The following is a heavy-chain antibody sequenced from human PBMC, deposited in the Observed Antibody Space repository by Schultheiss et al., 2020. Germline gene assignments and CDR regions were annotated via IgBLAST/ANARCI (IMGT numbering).Heavy chain of an antibody. J-gene: IGHJ4*02. CDR3: AHLDDLRITMVRGVILFDY. Sequence: ASVKVSCKASGYTFTGYYMHWVRQAPGQGLEWMGWINPNSGGTNYAQKFQGRVTMTRDTSISTAYMELSRLRSDDTAVYYCAHLDDLRITMVRGVILFDYWGQGTLVTVSS. CDR2: INPNSGGT. D-gene: IGHD3-10*01. V-gene: IGHV1-2*02. CDR1: GYTFTGYY.